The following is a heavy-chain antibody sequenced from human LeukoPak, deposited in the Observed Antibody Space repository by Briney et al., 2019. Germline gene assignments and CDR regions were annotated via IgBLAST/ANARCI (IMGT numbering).Heavy chain of an antibody. D-gene: IGHD1-26*01. Sequence: GGSLRLSCAASGFIFRSYGMNWVRQAPGKGLEWVSGIYTNGRDTRYAESVKGRFTISRDSSKNTLYLQMHSLRVEDTAVYYCAHLVWEYVGGLDVWGQGTTVTVSS. V-gene: IGHV3-23*05. CDR2: IYTNGRDT. J-gene: IGHJ6*02. CDR1: GFIFRSYG. CDR3: AHLVWEYVGGLDV.